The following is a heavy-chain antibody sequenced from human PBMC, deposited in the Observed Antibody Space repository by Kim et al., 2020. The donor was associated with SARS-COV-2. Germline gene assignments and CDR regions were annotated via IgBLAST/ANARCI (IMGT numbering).Heavy chain of an antibody. J-gene: IGHJ4*02. V-gene: IGHV1-3*04. D-gene: IGHD1-26*01. CDR2: INTGTGDK. CDR1: GYTFTSNS. CDR3: ARGGGHSNDY. Sequence: ASVKVSCKASGYTFTSNSMHWLRQAPGQGLEWMGWINTGTGDKKYSENFQGRVTMTRDTSASAGYMELSSLRFEDTAVYFCARGGGHSNDYLGQGTLVTVSS.